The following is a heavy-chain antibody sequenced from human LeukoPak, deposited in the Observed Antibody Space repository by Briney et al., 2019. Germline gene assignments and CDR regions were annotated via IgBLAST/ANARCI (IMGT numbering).Heavy chain of an antibody. CDR2: ISGSGGST. CDR1: GFTFSSYG. J-gene: IGHJ4*02. D-gene: IGHD2-8*01. CDR3: AKRQDIVLMVYAS. Sequence: PGGSLRLSCAASGFTFSSYGMSWVRQAPGKGLEWVSAISGSGGSTYYADSVKGRFTISRDNSKNTLYLQMNSLRAEDTAVYYCAKRQDIVLMVYASWGQGTLVTVSS. V-gene: IGHV3-23*01.